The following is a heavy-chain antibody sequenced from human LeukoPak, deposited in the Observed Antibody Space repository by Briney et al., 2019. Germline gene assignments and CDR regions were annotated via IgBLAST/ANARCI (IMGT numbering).Heavy chain of an antibody. CDR2: IYPGDSDT. Sequence: GESLKISCKGSGYSFTSYWIGWVRQMPGKGLEWMGIIYPGDSDTRYSPSFQGQVTISADKSISTAYLQWSSLKASDTAMCYCARSRITMVRGVIITSPYYYYGMDVWGQGTTVAVSS. J-gene: IGHJ6*02. D-gene: IGHD3-10*01. V-gene: IGHV5-51*01. CDR3: ARSRITMVRGVIITSPYYYYGMDV. CDR1: GYSFTSYW.